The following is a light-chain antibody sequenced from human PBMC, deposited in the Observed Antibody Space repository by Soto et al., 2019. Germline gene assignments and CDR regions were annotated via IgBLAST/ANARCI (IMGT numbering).Light chain of an antibody. CDR3: QQYNNWPSIT. Sequence: IVMTQSPATLSVSPGEIATLSCIASQSVSIKLAWYQQKPGQAPRLLIYDTSTRATGIPARFSGSGSGTEFTLTISSLQSEDFAVYYCQQYNNWPSITFGQGTRLEIK. V-gene: IGKV3-15*01. CDR2: DTS. CDR1: QSVSIK. J-gene: IGKJ5*01.